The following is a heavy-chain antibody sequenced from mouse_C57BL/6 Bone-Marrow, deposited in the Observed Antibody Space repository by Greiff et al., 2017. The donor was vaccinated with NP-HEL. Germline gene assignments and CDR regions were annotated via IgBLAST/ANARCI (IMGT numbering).Heavy chain of an antibody. Sequence: VQLQQPGAELVKPGASVKLSCKASGYTFTSYWMPWVKQRPGQGLEWIGMIHPNSGSTNYNEKFKSKATLTVDKSSSTAYMQLSSLTSEDSAVYYCARSGYYGSSGYWGQGTTLTVSS. CDR1: GYTFTSYW. CDR2: IHPNSGST. CDR3: ARSGYYGSSGY. J-gene: IGHJ2*01. V-gene: IGHV1-64*01. D-gene: IGHD1-1*01.